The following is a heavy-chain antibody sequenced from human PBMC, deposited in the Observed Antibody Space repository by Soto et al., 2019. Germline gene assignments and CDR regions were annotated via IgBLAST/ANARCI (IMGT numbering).Heavy chain of an antibody. CDR3: ARREGSTSCYDY. Sequence: SETLSLTCTVSGGSISSSSYYWGWIRQPPGKGLEWIGSIYYSGSTYYNPSLKSRVTISVDTSKNQFSLKLSSVTAADTAVYYCARREGSTSCYDYWGQGTLVTVSS. CDR2: IYYSGST. D-gene: IGHD2-2*01. CDR1: GGSISSSSYY. V-gene: IGHV4-39*01. J-gene: IGHJ4*02.